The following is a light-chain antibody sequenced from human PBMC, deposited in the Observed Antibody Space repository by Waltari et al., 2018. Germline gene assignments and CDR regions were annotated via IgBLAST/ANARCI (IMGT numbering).Light chain of an antibody. CDR1: SSNIGNNY. Sequence: QSVVTQPPSVSAAPGQKVTISCSGSSSNIGNNYVSWYQQLPGTAPKLLISENNKLRTGLPDRFVGSKSRTSATPGIPGLQTGDEADYYCGTWDSSLSAGRVFGTGTKVTVL. V-gene: IGLV1-51*02. CDR2: ENN. CDR3: GTWDSSLSAGRV. J-gene: IGLJ1*01.